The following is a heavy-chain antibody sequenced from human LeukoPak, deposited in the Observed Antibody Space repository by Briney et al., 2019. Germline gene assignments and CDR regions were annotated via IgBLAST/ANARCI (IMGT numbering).Heavy chain of an antibody. D-gene: IGHD6-19*01. J-gene: IGHJ3*02. CDR2: INPNSGGT. CDR3: ARMNSSGWLDAFDI. Sequence: ASVKVSCKASGYIFTNYFMHWVRQAPGQGLEWMGWINPNSGGTNYAQKFQGRVTMTRDTSISTAYMELSRLRSDDTAVYYCARMNSSGWLDAFDIWGQGTMVTVSS. CDR1: GYIFTNYF. V-gene: IGHV1-2*02.